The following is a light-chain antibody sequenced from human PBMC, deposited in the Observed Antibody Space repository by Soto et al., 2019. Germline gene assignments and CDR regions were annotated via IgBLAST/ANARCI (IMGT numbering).Light chain of an antibody. V-gene: IGKV1-33*01. Sequence: DIQMTQSPSSLSASVGDRVTITCQASQGVINFLNWFQQKPGKAPKLLIYDVSNLKAGVPSRFNGGGSGTDFTLTISSLQPEDFATYYCQQYHTLPYTFGQGTKLEIK. CDR1: QGVINF. CDR2: DVS. J-gene: IGKJ2*01. CDR3: QQYHTLPYT.